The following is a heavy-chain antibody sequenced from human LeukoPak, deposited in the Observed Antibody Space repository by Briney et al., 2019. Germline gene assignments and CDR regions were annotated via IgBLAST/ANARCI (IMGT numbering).Heavy chain of an antibody. CDR1: GYTFTSYG. J-gene: IGHJ4*02. Sequence: ASVTVSCKASGYTFTSYGISWVRQAPGQGLEWMGWISAYNGNTNYAQKLQGRVTMTTDTSTSTAYMELRSLRSDDTAVYYCARDSGIVATTRGDFDYWGQGTLVTVSS. CDR2: ISAYNGNT. V-gene: IGHV1-18*01. D-gene: IGHD5-12*01. CDR3: ARDSGIVATTRGDFDY.